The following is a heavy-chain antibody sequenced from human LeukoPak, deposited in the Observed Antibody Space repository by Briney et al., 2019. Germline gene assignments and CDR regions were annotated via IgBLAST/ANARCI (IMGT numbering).Heavy chain of an antibody. J-gene: IGHJ5*02. D-gene: IGHD4-17*01. CDR2: INHSGST. CDR3: AREGDYGDYGWFDP. CDR1: GGSFSGYY. Sequence: SSETLSLTCAVYGGSFSGYYWSWIRQPPGKGLEWIGEINHSGSTNYNPSLKSRVTISVDTSKNQFSLKLSSVTAADTAVYYCAREGDYGDYGWFDPWGQGTLVTVSS. V-gene: IGHV4-34*01.